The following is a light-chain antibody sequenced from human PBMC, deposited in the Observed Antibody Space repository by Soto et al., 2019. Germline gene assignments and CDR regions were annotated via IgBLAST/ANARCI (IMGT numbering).Light chain of an antibody. V-gene: IGLV2-14*01. Sequence: QSVLTQPSSVSGSPGQSITISCTGTSSDIGAYDYVSWFQQHPDKAPKLMISEVTNRPSGVSDRFSGSKSGNAASLTISGLQDEDEAYYFCFSFTTAHTHIFGPGTKLTVL. CDR1: SSDIGAYDY. CDR3: FSFTTAHTHI. CDR2: EVT. J-gene: IGLJ1*01.